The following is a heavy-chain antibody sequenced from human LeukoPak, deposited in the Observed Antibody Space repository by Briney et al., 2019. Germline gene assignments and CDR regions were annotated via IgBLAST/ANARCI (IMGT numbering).Heavy chain of an antibody. Sequence: PGGSLRLSCAASGFTFSSYWMSWVRQAPGKGLEWVSSISSSSYIYYADSVKGRFTISRDNAKNSLYLQMNSLRAEDTAVYYCARGGTTVVSSLLFDYWGQGTLVTVSS. CDR3: ARGGTTVVSSLLFDY. J-gene: IGHJ4*02. V-gene: IGHV3-21*01. D-gene: IGHD4-23*01. CDR1: GFTFSSYW. CDR2: ISSSSYI.